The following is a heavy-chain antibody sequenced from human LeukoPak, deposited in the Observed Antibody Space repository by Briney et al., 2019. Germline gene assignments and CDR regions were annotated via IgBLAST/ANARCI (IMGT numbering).Heavy chain of an antibody. CDR3: ARFEYSSSWGDY. CDR2: INPNSGGT. V-gene: IGHV1-2*02. J-gene: IGHJ4*02. Sequence: GASVKVSCKSSGYTFTAYYMHWVRQAPGQGLEWMGWINPNSGGTNYAQKFQGRVTMTRDTSISTAYMELSRLRSDDTAVYYCARFEYSSSWGDYWGQGTLVTVSS. D-gene: IGHD6-6*01. CDR1: GYTFTAYY.